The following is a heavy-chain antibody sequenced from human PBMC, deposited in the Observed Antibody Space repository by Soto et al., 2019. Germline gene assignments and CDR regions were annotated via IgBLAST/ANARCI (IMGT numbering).Heavy chain of an antibody. CDR3: ARDVRGDIVVVPAAMDWFDP. CDR2: IYYSGST. J-gene: IGHJ5*02. Sequence: SETLSLTCTVSGGSISGGDYYWSWIRQPPGKGLEWIGYIYYSGSTYYNPSLKSRVTISVDTSKNQFSLKLSSVTAADTAVYYCARDVRGDIVVVPAAMDWFDPWGQGTLVTVSS. V-gene: IGHV4-30-4*01. D-gene: IGHD2-2*01. CDR1: GGSISGGDYY.